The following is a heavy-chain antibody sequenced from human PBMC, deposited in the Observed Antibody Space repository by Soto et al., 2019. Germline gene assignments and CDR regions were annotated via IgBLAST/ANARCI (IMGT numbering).Heavy chain of an antibody. CDR1: GFTFRNHG. CDR2: IWYDGSDK. Sequence: GESLKISCAASGFTFRNHGMHWVRQAPGKGLEWVAVIWYDGSDKYYADSVEGRFTVSRDNSKNTLSLQMNSLRAEDTAVYYCARDIAARRFDQWGQGTLVTVSS. D-gene: IGHD6-6*01. CDR3: ARDIAARRFDQ. J-gene: IGHJ4*02. V-gene: IGHV3-33*01.